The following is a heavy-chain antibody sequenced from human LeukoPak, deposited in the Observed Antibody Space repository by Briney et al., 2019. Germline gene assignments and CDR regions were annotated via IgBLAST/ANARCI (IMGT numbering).Heavy chain of an antibody. J-gene: IGHJ4*02. D-gene: IGHD3/OR15-3a*01. CDR3: AKVGGTLRTLDWLPPFDY. V-gene: IGHV3-21*01. CDR1: GFTFSSYS. CDR2: ISSSSSYI. Sequence: GGSLRLSCAASGFTFSSYSMNWVRQAPGKGLEWVSSISSSSSYIYYADSVKGRFTISRDNAKNSLYLQMNSLRAEDTALYYCAKVGGTLRTLDWLPPFDYWGQGTLVTVSS.